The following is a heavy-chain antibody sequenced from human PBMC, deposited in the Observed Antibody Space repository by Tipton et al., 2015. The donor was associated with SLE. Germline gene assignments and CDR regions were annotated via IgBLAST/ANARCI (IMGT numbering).Heavy chain of an antibody. D-gene: IGHD6-19*01. J-gene: IGHJ4*02. CDR1: GGSISSHY. CDR2: IYYSGST. Sequence: TLSLTCTVSGGSISSHYWSWIRQPPGKGLEWIGYIYYSGSTNYNPSLKSRVTISVDTSKNQFSLKLSSVTAADTAVYYCARGGYSSGWSAFDYWGQGTLVTVSS. V-gene: IGHV4-59*11. CDR3: ARGGYSSGWSAFDY.